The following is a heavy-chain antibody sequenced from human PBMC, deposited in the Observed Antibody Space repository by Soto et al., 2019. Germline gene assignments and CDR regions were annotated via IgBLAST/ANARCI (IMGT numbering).Heavy chain of an antibody. CDR1: GYTFTSYG. CDR2: ISAYNGNT. J-gene: IGHJ2*01. CDR3: ARDGDSSGWYRVWYFDH. D-gene: IGHD6-19*01. V-gene: IGHV1-18*01. Sequence: ASVKVSCKASGYTFTSYGISWVRQAPGQGLEWMGWISAYNGNTNYAQKLQGRVTMTTDTSTSTAYMELRSLRSDDTAVYYCARDGDSSGWYRVWYFDHWGRGTLVTVSS.